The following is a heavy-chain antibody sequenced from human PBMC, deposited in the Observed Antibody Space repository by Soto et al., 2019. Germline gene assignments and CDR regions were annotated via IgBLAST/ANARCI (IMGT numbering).Heavy chain of an antibody. CDR1: GGTFSSYA. D-gene: IGHD4-4*01. CDR3: ARVVMTTVPASYYYGMDV. CDR2: IIPFIGTA. V-gene: IGHV1-69*18. J-gene: IGHJ6*02. Sequence: QVQLVQSGAEVKKPGSSVTVSCKASGGTFSSYAISWVRQAPGQGLEWMGRIIPFIGTANYAQKFQGRVTITADESSSTAYMALTIMRSEDTAVYYCARVVMTTVPASYYYGMDVWGQGNTVTVS.